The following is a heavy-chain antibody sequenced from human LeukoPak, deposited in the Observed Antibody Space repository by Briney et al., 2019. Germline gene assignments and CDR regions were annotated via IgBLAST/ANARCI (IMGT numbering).Heavy chain of an antibody. V-gene: IGHV3-9*01. D-gene: IGHD5-12*01. CDR2: ISWNSGSI. CDR3: AKDTSGYDFRLFDY. J-gene: IGHJ4*02. CDR1: GFTFDDYA. Sequence: GGSLRLSCAASGFTFDDYAMHWVQQAPGKGLEWVSGISWNSGSIGYADSVKGRFTISRDNAKNSLYLQMNSLRAEDTALYYCAKDTSGYDFRLFDYWGQGTLVTVSS.